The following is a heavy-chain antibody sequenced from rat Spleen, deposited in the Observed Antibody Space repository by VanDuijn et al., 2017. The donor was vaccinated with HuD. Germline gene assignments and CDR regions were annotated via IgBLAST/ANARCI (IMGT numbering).Heavy chain of an antibody. Sequence: EVQLVESDGGLVQPGRSLKLSCAASGFTFSDYYMAWVRQAPTKGLEWVATISYDGGRNFYRDSVKGRFTISRDNAKSYLYLQMDSLRSEDTATYYCARGGYVYYGLVLPPFAYWGQGTLVTVSS. D-gene: IGHD1-6*01. CDR1: GFTFSDYY. J-gene: IGHJ3*01. CDR3: ARGGYVYYGLVLPPFAY. CDR2: ISYDGGRN. V-gene: IGHV5-29*01.